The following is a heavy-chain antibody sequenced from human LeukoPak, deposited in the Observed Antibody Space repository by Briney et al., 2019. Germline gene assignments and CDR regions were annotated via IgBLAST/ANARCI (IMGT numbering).Heavy chain of an antibody. CDR3: ARGPPFRSGWYRFDY. V-gene: IGHV1-2*02. J-gene: IGHJ4*02. CDR1: GYTFTGYY. D-gene: IGHD6-19*01. CDR2: INPNSGGT. Sequence: ASVKVSCKASGYTFTGYYMHWVRQAPGQGLEWMGWINPNSGGTNYAQKFQGRVTMTRDTSISTAYMELSRLRSDDTAVYYCARGPPFRSGWYRFDYWGQGTLVTVSS.